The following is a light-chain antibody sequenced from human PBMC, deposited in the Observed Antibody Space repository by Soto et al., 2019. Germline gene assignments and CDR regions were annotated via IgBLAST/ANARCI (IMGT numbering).Light chain of an antibody. V-gene: IGLV2-14*01. CDR2: EVT. CDR1: SSDVGGYNY. J-gene: IGLJ2*01. Sequence: QSVLTQPASVSGSPGQSITISCTGASSDVGGYNYVSWYQQHPGKAPKLMIYEVTNRPSGVSDRFSGSKSGNTASLTISGLQAEDEADYYCISYTGSSTLVVFGGGTKVTVL. CDR3: ISYTGSSTLVV.